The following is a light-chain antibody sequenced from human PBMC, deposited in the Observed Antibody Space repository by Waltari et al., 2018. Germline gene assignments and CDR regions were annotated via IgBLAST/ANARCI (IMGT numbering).Light chain of an antibody. V-gene: IGLV4-69*01. J-gene: IGLJ3*02. Sequence: QLALTQSPSASASLGASVKLTCTLDSGHSSNVVAWHQQHPEKGPRYLMKINRDGSHSKGDEIPDRFSGSSSGAERYLSISSGQSDDEADYYCQTGGHGTWVFGGGTKLTGL. CDR2: INRDGSH. CDR1: SGHSSNV. CDR3: QTGGHGTWV.